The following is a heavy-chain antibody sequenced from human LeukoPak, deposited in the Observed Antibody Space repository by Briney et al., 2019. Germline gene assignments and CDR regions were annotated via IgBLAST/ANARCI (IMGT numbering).Heavy chain of an antibody. CDR2: IYYSGST. V-gene: IGHV4-59*12. CDR3: ARRLTQYDCFDP. J-gene: IGHJ5*02. D-gene: IGHD2-2*01. Sequence: SETLSLTCTVSGGSISSYYWSWIRQPPGKGLEWIGYIYYSGSTNYNPSLKSRVTISVDTSKNQFSLHLNSVTPEDTAVYYCARRLTQYDCFDPWGQGILVTVSS. CDR1: GGSISSYY.